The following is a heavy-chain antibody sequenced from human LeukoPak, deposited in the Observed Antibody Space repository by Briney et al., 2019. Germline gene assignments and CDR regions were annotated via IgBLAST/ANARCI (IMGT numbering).Heavy chain of an antibody. V-gene: IGHV3-48*02. CDR1: GFTFSSYS. J-gene: IGHJ6*02. D-gene: IGHD3-22*01. CDR3: ARDLGGYYYTLSFYHYGMDV. Sequence: GGSLRLSCAASGFTFSSYSMNWVRQAPGKEVEGVSYISSSSSTIYNADSVNGRFTISRDNAKNSLYLQMNSLRDEDTAVYYCARDLGGYYYTLSFYHYGMDVWGQGTTVTVSS. CDR2: ISSSSSTI.